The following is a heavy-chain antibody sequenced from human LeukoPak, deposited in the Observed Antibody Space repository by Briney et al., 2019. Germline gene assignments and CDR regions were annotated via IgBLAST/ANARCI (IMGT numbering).Heavy chain of an antibody. Sequence: GASVKVSCKASGYTFTGYYMHWVRQAPGQGLEWMGWINPNSGGTSYAQKFQGRVTMTRDTSISTAYMELRSLRSDDTAVYYCARDTWFGELLSNQAPYNWFDPWGQGTLVTVSS. D-gene: IGHD3-10*01. J-gene: IGHJ5*02. CDR3: ARDTWFGELLSNQAPYNWFDP. CDR2: INPNSGGT. CDR1: GYTFTGYY. V-gene: IGHV1-2*02.